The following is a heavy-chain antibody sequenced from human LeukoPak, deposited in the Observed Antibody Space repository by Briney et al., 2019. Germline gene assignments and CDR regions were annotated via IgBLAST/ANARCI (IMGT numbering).Heavy chain of an antibody. CDR3: AKDIPGGGDDY. V-gene: IGHV3-7*01. CDR1: GFNFDNFW. Sequence: PGGSLRLSCAASGFNFDNFWMSWVRQAPGKGLEWVANIREDGGKQNYADSVKGRFTISRDNAKSSVYLQLNSLRADDTAIYYCAKDIPGGGDDYWGQGTLVTVSS. CDR2: IREDGGKQ. D-gene: IGHD2-21*02. J-gene: IGHJ4*01.